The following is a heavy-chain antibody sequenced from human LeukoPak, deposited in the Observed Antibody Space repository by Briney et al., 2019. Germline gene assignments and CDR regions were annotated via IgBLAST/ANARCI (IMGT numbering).Heavy chain of an antibody. D-gene: IGHD3-22*01. V-gene: IGHV3-7*04. CDR2: IKQDGSEK. CDR3: ARGLYYDSSGNFDY. Sequence: GGSLRLSCAASGFTISNYDMNWVRQAPGKGLEWVANIKQDGSEKYYVDSVKGRFTISRDNAKNSLYLQMNSLRAEDTAVYYCARGLYYDSSGNFDYWGQGTLVTVSS. CDR1: GFTISNYD. J-gene: IGHJ4*02.